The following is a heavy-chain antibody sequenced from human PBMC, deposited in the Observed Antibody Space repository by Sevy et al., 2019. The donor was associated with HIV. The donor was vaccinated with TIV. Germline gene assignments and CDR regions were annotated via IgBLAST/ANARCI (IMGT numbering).Heavy chain of an antibody. Sequence: SETLSLTCTVSGGSISSSSYFWGWIRQPPGKGVEWIGSLYSTGSTSYNPSLRSRVTVSADTSKNQFSLRLTSVIGTDTAVEYCATPRDSGWYEGTGGYFDLWGRGTLVTVSS. J-gene: IGHJ2*01. CDR3: ATPRDSGWYEGTGGYFDL. D-gene: IGHD6-19*01. CDR1: GGSISSSSYF. CDR2: LYSTGST. V-gene: IGHV4-39*01.